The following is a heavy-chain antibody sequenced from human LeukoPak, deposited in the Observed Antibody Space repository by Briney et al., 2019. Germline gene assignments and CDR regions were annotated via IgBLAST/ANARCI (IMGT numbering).Heavy chain of an antibody. V-gene: IGHV5-51*01. Sequence: GESLKISSKVSAYTLNTYWIAWVRQMPGKGLGWWGIIYPGDSDTRYSPSFQGQVTISADKSISTAYLQWSSLRASDTAMYYCARGLSSNWYGGAFDIWGQGTMVTVSS. CDR3: ARGLSSNWYGGAFDI. CDR2: IYPGDSDT. CDR1: AYTLNTYW. D-gene: IGHD6-13*01. J-gene: IGHJ3*02.